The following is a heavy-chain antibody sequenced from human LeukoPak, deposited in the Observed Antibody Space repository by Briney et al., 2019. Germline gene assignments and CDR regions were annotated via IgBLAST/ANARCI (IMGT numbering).Heavy chain of an antibody. CDR1: GFTFINYW. Sequence: WGSLRLSCTASGFTFINYWIHWVRQPPGKGLVWVSRINNDGGDTIYADSVRGRFTISRDNAKNTLYLQMNSLGAEDTAVYYCARGGFNHAFDIWGQGTVVTVSS. V-gene: IGHV3-74*01. CDR3: ARGGFNHAFDI. CDR2: INNDGGDT. J-gene: IGHJ3*02.